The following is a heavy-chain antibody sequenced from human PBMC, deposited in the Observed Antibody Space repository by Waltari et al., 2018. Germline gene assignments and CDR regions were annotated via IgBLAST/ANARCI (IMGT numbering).Heavy chain of an antibody. V-gene: IGHV4-4*07. J-gene: IGHJ6*03. CDR1: GGSISNYF. CDR2: MYITHGSY. D-gene: IGHD3-16*01. Sequence: QVQLQESGPGLVKPSETLSLTCAVSGGSISNYFWSWIRQPAGKGLEWIGRMYITHGSYNDNPSLESRVSMSLDTSKNQFSLRLTSVTAAYTAVYYCARVWGNSSFYYYMDVWGKGTTVTIAS. CDR3: ARVWGNSSFYYYMDV.